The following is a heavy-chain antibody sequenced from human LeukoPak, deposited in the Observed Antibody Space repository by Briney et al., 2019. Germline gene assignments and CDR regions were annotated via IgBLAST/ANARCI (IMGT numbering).Heavy chain of an antibody. D-gene: IGHD4-23*01. CDR2: IRYDGSNK. CDR1: GFTFSSYG. Sequence: GGSLGLSCAASGFTFSSYGMHWVRQAPGKGLEWVAFIRYDGSNKYYADSVKGRFTISRDNSKNTLYLQMNSLRAEDTAVYYCARDRQAGNDIWGQGTMVTVSS. CDR3: ARDRQAGNDI. J-gene: IGHJ3*02. V-gene: IGHV3-30*02.